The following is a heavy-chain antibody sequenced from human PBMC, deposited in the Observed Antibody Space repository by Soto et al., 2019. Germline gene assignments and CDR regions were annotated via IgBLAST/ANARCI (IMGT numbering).Heavy chain of an antibody. CDR1: GYTFTSYD. Sequence: ASVKVSCKASGYTFTSYDINWVRQATGQGLEWMGWMNPNSGNTGYAQKFQGRATITRNTSISTAYMELSSLRSEDTAVYYCARVQRVRGFYNWFDPWGQGTLVTVSS. CDR2: MNPNSGNT. CDR3: ARVQRVRGFYNWFDP. V-gene: IGHV1-8*01. J-gene: IGHJ5*02. D-gene: IGHD3-10*01.